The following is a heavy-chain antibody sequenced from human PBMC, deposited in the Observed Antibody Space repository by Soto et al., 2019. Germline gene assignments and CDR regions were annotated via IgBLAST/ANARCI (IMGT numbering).Heavy chain of an antibody. V-gene: IGHV3-33*01. CDR2: IWYDGSNK. J-gene: IGHJ4*02. Sequence: QVQLVESGGGVVQPGRSLRLSCAASGFTFSSYGMHWVRQAPGKGLEWVAVIWYDGSNKYYADSVKGRFTISRDNSKNTLYLQMNSLRAEDTAVYYCAAEVRFGDLAYWGQGALVTVSS. CDR1: GFTFSSYG. CDR3: AAEVRFGDLAY. D-gene: IGHD3-10*01.